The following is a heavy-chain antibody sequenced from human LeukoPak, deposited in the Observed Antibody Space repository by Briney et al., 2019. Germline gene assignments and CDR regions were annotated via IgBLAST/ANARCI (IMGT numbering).Heavy chain of an antibody. D-gene: IGHD3-10*01. J-gene: IGHJ2*01. CDR2: IDPSDSYT. Sequence: GESLKISCQGSGYSFTEYWISWVRQMPGQGLEWMGRIDPSDSYTNYSPSFQGHVTISADKSINAAYLQWSSLKASDTAMYYCARLRRGYWYFDLWGRGTLVTVSS. CDR1: GYSFTEYW. CDR3: ARLRRGYWYFDL. V-gene: IGHV5-10-1*01.